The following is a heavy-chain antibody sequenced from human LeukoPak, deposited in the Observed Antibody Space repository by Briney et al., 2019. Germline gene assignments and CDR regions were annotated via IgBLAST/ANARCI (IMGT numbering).Heavy chain of an antibody. D-gene: IGHD4/OR15-4a*01. CDR2: INSDGSAT. CDR3: ARDYGG. J-gene: IGHJ4*02. CDR1: GFTFSRYW. Sequence: GGSLRLSCTASGFTFSRYWMHWVRQAPGKGLVWVSRINSDGSATTYADSVRGRCSTSRDNAKNTVYLQMNSLRGDDTGVYYCARDYGGWGQGTLVTVSA. V-gene: IGHV3-74*01.